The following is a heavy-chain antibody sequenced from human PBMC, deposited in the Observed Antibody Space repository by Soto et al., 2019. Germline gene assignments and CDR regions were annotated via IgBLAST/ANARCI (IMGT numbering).Heavy chain of an antibody. CDR2: ISGSGGST. CDR1: GFTFSSYA. D-gene: IGHD5-18*01. CDR3: AKGEELWLQARRGWVY. V-gene: IGHV3-23*01. Sequence: EVQLLESGGGLVQPGGSLRLSCAASGFTFSSYAMSWVHQAPVKGLEWVSAISGSGGSTYYADSVKGRFTISRDNSKNTLYVQMNSRRAEDTAVYYCAKGEELWLQARRGWVYWGQGTLVTVSS. J-gene: IGHJ4*02.